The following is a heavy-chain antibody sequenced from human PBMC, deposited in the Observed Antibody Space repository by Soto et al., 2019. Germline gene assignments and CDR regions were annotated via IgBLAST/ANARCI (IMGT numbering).Heavy chain of an antibody. CDR3: ARTTAVPNTLRSRYFFDY. V-gene: IGHV4-61*01. Sequence: SETLSLTCSVSGGSVSNKTYYWSWIRQPPGKRLEWIGYVYYSGTTNYNPSLKSRVTISVDLSKNQFSLRLSSVTTADTALYYCARTTAVPNTLRSRYFFDYWCQGTLVTVSS. CDR1: GGSVSNKTYY. D-gene: IGHD4-17*01. J-gene: IGHJ4*02. CDR2: VYYSGTT.